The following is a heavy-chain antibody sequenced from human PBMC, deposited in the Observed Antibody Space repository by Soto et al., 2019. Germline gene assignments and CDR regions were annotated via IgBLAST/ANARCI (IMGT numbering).Heavy chain of an antibody. Sequence: LSLTCAVSGGSISSGGYSWSWIRQPPGKGLEWIGYIYHSGSTYYNPSLKSRVTISVDRSKNQFSLKLSSVTAADTAVYYCARGRIYYYYGMDVWGQGTTVTVSS. CDR1: GGSISSGGYS. J-gene: IGHJ6*02. CDR2: IYHSGST. CDR3: ARGRIYYYYGMDV. V-gene: IGHV4-30-2*01.